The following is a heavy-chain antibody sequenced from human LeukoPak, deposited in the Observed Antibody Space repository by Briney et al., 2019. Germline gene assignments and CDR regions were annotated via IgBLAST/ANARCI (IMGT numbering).Heavy chain of an antibody. Sequence: PSETLSLTCTVSGGSISSGSYYWSWIRQPAGKGLESIGRFHTSGSTDYNPSLKSRVTISVDTSKNQFSLKLSSVTAADTAVYYCARERRYFDAYYYMDVWGKGTTVTVSS. CDR1: GGSISSGSYY. CDR3: ARERRYFDAYYYMDV. J-gene: IGHJ6*03. V-gene: IGHV4-61*02. D-gene: IGHD3-9*01. CDR2: FHTSGST.